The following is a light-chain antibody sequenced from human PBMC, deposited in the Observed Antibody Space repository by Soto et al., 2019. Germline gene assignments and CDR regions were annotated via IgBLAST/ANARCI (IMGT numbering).Light chain of an antibody. CDR2: DAT. CDR3: HQYASLPPT. J-gene: IGKJ5*01. V-gene: IGKV1-33*01. Sequence: DIQMTQSPSSLSASVGDRVTITCQASQDINNYLNWYQQKPGKAPKLLIFDATNLETGVPSRFSGSGSRTHFSFTITSLQPDDFATYYCHQYASLPPTFGLGTRLEIK. CDR1: QDINNY.